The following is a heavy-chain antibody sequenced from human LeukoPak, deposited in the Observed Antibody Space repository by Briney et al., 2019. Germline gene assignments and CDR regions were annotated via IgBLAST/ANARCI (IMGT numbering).Heavy chain of an antibody. D-gene: IGHD2-8*01. CDR1: GFTFSSYS. J-gene: IGHJ4*02. CDR3: ARVYCTNGVCYGDY. Sequence: GGSLRLSCAASGFTFSSYSMNWVRQAPGKGLEWVSSISSSSSYIYYADSVKGRFTISRDNAKNSLYLQMNSLRAEDTAVHYCARVYCTNGVCYGDYWGQGTLVTVSS. V-gene: IGHV3-21*01. CDR2: ISSSSSYI.